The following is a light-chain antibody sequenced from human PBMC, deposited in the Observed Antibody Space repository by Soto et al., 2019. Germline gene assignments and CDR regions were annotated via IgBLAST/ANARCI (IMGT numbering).Light chain of an antibody. Sequence: CTGXSSNIGAGYDVHWYQQLPGTAPKLLIYGNSNRPSGVPDRFSGSKSGTSASLAITGLQAEDEADYYCQSYDSSLSGSVFGGGTKLTVL. CDR1: SSNIGAGYD. CDR3: QSYDSSLSGSV. V-gene: IGLV1-40*01. J-gene: IGLJ3*02. CDR2: GNS.